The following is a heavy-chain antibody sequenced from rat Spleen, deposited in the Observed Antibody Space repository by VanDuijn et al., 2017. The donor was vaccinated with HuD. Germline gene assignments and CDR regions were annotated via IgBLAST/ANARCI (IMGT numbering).Heavy chain of an antibody. CDR1: GFSLSNYG. Sequence: QVQLKESGPGLVKPSLTLSLTCTVSGFSLSNYGVFWVRQPPGKGLEWMGVIWGNGNANYNSVLKSRLSISRDTSKGQVFLKMNSLQTEDTAIYFCATYYTGDYFDYWGQGVMVTVSS. J-gene: IGHJ2*01. V-gene: IGHV2-13*01. CDR2: IWGNGNA. CDR3: ATYYTGDYFDY. D-gene: IGHD1-1*01.